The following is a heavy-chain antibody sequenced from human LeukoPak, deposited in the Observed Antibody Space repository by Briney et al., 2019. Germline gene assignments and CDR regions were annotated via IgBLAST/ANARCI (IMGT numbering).Heavy chain of an antibody. CDR2: INPSGGST. CDR1: GYTFTSYY. D-gene: IGHD2-2*01. Sequence: ASVKVSCKASGYTFTSYYMHWVRQAPGQGLEWMGIINPSGGSTSYAQKFQGRVTMTRDTSTSTVYTELSSLRSEDTAVYSCARDKALGYCSSTSCYEEGYYYSYGRDVWGQGNTVTVSS. J-gene: IGHJ6*02. CDR3: ARDKALGYCSSTSCYEEGYYYSYGRDV. V-gene: IGHV1-46*01.